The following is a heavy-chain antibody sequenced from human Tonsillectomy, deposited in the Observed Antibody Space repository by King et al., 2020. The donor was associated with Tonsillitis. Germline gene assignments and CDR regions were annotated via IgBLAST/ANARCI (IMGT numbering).Heavy chain of an antibody. D-gene: IGHD3-10*01. CDR1: RFTFISYG. CDR2: IWYDGSNK. CDR3: ARSMVRGDYFDY. V-gene: IGHV3-33*08. Sequence: VQLVESGGGVVQPGRSLSLSCATSRFTFISYGMHWVRQAPGKGLEWGAGIWYDGSNKYYADSVKGRFTISRDNSKNTLYMQMNSLRAEDTAVYYCARSMVRGDYFDYWGQGTLVTVSS. J-gene: IGHJ4*02.